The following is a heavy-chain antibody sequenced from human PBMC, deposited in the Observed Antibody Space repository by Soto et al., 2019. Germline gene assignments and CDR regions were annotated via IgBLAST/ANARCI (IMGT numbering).Heavy chain of an antibody. J-gene: IGHJ4*02. V-gene: IGHV4-30-4*01. CDR3: AREDCRSTSCSYSTGSYYFDS. D-gene: IGHD2-2*01. CDR1: GGSISSGDYY. CDR2: IYYSGNT. Sequence: QVQLQESGPGLGKPSQTLSLTCTVSGGSISSGDYYWSWIRQPPGKGLEWIGYIYYSGNTYYNPSLQSRITMSVDTSQDQFSLTLSSVTAADTAVYYCAREDCRSTSCSYSTGSYYFDSWGQGTLVTLSS.